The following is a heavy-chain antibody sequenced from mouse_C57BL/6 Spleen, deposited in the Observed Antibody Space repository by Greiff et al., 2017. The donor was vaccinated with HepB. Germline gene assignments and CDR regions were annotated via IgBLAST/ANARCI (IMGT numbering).Heavy chain of an antibody. J-gene: IGHJ3*01. V-gene: IGHV2-2*01. D-gene: IGHD2-10*01. Sequence: QVQLQQSGPGLVQPSQSLSITCTVSGFSLTSYGVHWVRQSPGKGLEWLGVIWSGGSTDYNAAFISRLSISKDNSKSQVFFKMNSLQADDTAIYYCARNSAYSPFAYWGQGTLVTVSA. CDR1: GFSLTSYG. CDR3: ARNSAYSPFAY. CDR2: IWSGGST.